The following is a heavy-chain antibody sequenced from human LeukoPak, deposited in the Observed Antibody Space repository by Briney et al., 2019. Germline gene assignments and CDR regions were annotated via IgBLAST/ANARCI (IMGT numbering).Heavy chain of an antibody. D-gene: IGHD5-24*01. CDR1: GYSFTTYW. CDR2: IYPGDSDT. J-gene: IGHJ4*02. CDR3: ASAGRDDYFDY. V-gene: IGHV5-51*01. Sequence: GESLKISCKGSGYSFTTYWIGWVRQMPGKGLEWMGIIYPGDSDTRYSPSFQGQVSISADKSISTAYLQWSSLKASDSAMYYCASAGRDDYFDYWGQGTLVTVSS.